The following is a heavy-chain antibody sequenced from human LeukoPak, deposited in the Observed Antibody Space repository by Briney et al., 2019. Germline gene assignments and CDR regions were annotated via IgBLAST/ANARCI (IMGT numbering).Heavy chain of an antibody. CDR2: IYPGDSDT. CDR3: ARGVGVVPAAMLGWFDP. V-gene: IGHV5-51*01. D-gene: IGHD2-2*01. Sequence: GESLQISCKGSGYRFTSYWIGWVRPVPGKGLEWMGIIYPGDSDTRYSPSFQGQVTISADKSMSTAYLKWSSLKASDTAMYYCARGVGVVPAAMLGWFDPWGQGTLVTVSS. CDR1: GYRFTSYW. J-gene: IGHJ5*02.